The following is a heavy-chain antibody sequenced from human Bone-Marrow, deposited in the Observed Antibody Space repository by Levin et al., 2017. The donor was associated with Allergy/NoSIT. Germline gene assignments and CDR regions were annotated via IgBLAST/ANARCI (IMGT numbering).Heavy chain of an antibody. Sequence: GGSLRLSCAASGFSFSDYTMNWVRQVPGKGLEWVSFITSTTGHILYTDSVRGRFIISRDNVKNLLYLHMNSLRDEDTAVYYCARGWQDADFWGQGTMVTVST. CDR1: GFSFSDYT. CDR3: ARGWQDADF. J-gene: IGHJ3*01. CDR2: ITSTTGHI. V-gene: IGHV3-21*01.